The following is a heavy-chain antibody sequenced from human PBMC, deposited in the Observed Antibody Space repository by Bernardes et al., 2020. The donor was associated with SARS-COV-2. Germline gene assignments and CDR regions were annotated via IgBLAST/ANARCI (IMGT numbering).Heavy chain of an antibody. Sequence: SETLSLTCTVSGGSISSSSYYWGWIRQPPGKGLEWIGSIYYSGSTYYNPSLKSRVTISVDTSKNQFSLKLSSVTAADTAVYYCARRRGGADDHFDYWGQGTLVTVSS. CDR1: GGSISSSSYY. V-gene: IGHV4-39*01. D-gene: IGHD2-15*01. J-gene: IGHJ4*02. CDR2: IYYSGST. CDR3: ARRRGGADDHFDY.